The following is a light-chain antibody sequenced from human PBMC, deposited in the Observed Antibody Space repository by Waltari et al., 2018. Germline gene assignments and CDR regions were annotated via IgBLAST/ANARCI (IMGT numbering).Light chain of an antibody. Sequence: SYELTQPPSVSVSPGQTASITCSGDKLGDKYACWYQQKPGQSPVLVIYQDSKRPSGIPERFSGSNSGNTATLTISGTQAMDEADYYCQAWDSNTAEFGGGTKLTVL. V-gene: IGLV3-1*01. CDR2: QDS. J-gene: IGLJ2*01. CDR1: KLGDKY. CDR3: QAWDSNTAE.